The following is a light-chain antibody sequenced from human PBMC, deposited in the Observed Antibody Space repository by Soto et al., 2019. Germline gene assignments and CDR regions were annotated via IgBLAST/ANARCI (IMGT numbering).Light chain of an antibody. CDR1: RDIRNV. CDR2: GAS. Sequence: TQSPAYVSSSLVYIGTISYRASRDIRNVLAWYQHAPGKDPKLLIYGASILHSGVPSRFSGSGSGTDFTLTISSLLPEDFATYCCLQAFYYTISFGQGTRLEIK. V-gene: IGKV1-6*01. J-gene: IGKJ5*01. CDR3: LQAFYYTIS.